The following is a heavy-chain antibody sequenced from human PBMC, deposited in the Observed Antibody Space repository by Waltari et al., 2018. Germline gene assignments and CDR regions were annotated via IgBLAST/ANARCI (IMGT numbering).Heavy chain of an antibody. CDR1: GFTFSAYA. V-gene: IGHV3-23*01. CDR3: AKDPAIL. CDR2: ISASGGNT. D-gene: IGHD2-15*01. Sequence: EVQLLASGGGVVPPGGSLRLSCAASGFTFSAYALPWVRQAPGKGLQWVSGISASGGNTYYADSVKGRFTISRDNSKNTLDLQMNSLSAEDTAVYYCAKDPAILGGQGTLVTVSS. J-gene: IGHJ4*02.